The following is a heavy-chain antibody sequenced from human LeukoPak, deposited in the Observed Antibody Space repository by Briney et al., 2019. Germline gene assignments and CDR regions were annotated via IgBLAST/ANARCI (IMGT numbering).Heavy chain of an antibody. CDR3: ARRFTSSWYGD. D-gene: IGHD6-13*01. Sequence: SGTLSLTCAVSGGSISSRNWWHWVRQPPGKELEWIASIHSSGTTYYNPSLRSRVTISVNTSKNQLSLNLASVTAADTAVYYCARRFTSSWYGDWGQGTLVTVSS. CDR2: IHSSGTT. V-gene: IGHV4-4*02. CDR1: GGSISSRNW. J-gene: IGHJ4*02.